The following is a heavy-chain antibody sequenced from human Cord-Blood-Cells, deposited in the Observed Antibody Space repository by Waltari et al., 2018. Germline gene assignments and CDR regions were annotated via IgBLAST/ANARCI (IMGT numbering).Heavy chain of an antibody. V-gene: IGHV3-11*01. CDR2: IGSSGSTI. Sequence: QVQLVESGEGLVKPGGSLRLSCAASGFTFSDYYMSWIRQAPGKRLEWCAYIGSSGSTIYYADSVKGRFTISRDNAKSPWYLQMNSLRAEDTTVYYGARERGGELLLDYWGQGTLVTVSS. J-gene: IGHJ4*02. CDR3: ARERGGELLLDY. CDR1: GFTFSDYY. D-gene: IGHD1-26*01.